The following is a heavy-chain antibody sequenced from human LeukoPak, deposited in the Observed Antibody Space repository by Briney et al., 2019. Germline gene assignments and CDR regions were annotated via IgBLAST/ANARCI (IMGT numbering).Heavy chain of an antibody. CDR1: GYTFTSYG. Sequence: ASVKVSCKASGYTFTSYGISWVRQAPGQGLEWMGWISAYNGNTNYAQKLQGRVTMTTDTSTSTAYMELRSLRSDDTAVYYCARDTITMIVVVIPGNGMDVWGQGTLVTVSS. CDR2: ISAYNGNT. CDR3: ARDTITMIVVVIPGNGMDV. V-gene: IGHV1-18*01. J-gene: IGHJ6*02. D-gene: IGHD3-22*01.